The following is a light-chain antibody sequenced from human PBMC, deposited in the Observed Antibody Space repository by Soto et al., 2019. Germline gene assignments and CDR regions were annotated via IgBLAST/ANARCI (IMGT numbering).Light chain of an antibody. CDR1: QSFRGL. CDR2: DAY. V-gene: IGKV3-11*01. CDR3: QHRHMWPIT. Sequence: EVVLTQSPVTRSVSPGERATLSCRASQSFRGLLAWYQQKPGQAPRLLIYDAYNRATGIPPRFSGSGSGTDFTLTISSLEPEDSAVYYCQHRHMWPITFAQGTRLEIK. J-gene: IGKJ5*01.